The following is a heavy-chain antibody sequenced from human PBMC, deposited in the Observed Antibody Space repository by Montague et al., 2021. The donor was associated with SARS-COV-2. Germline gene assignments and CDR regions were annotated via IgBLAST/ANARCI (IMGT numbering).Heavy chain of an antibody. CDR2: ISYDGSNK. V-gene: IGHV3-30*04. CDR3: ARDADDYGDYGAFDI. Sequence: SLRLSCAASGFTFSSYAMHWVRQAPGKGLEWVAVISYDGSNKYYXDSVKGRFTISRDNSKNTLYLQMNSLRAEDTAFYYCARDADDYGDYGAFDIWGQGTMVTVSS. D-gene: IGHD4-17*01. J-gene: IGHJ3*02. CDR1: GFTFSSYA.